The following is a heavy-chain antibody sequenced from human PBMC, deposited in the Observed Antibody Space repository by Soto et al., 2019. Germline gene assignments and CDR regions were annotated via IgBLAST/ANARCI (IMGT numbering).Heavy chain of an antibody. CDR2: IIPIPDIT. V-gene: IGHV1-69*08. Sequence: QVQLGQSGAEVRKLGSSVKVSCKAPGGTFSTYIISWVRQAPGQGLEWMGRIIPIPDITNYAQKFQGRVTVTADRSTSTAYMELTSLKSEDTAVYYCARDRITTRGDAFDLWGQGTMVTVSS. D-gene: IGHD3-3*01. CDR1: GGTFSTYI. J-gene: IGHJ3*01. CDR3: ARDRITTRGDAFDL.